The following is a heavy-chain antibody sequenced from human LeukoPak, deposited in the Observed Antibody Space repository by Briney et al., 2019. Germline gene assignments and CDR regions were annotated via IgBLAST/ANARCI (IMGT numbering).Heavy chain of an antibody. CDR1: GGSFSGYY. D-gene: IGHD2-8*02. J-gene: IGHJ3*02. CDR2: INHSGST. CDR3: ARLWWPDAFDI. Sequence: SETLSLTCAVYGGSFSGYYWSWIRQPPGKGLEWIGEINHSGSTNYNPSLKSRVTISVDTSKNQFSLKLSSVTAADTAVYYCARLWWPDAFDIWGQGTMVTVSS. V-gene: IGHV4-34*01.